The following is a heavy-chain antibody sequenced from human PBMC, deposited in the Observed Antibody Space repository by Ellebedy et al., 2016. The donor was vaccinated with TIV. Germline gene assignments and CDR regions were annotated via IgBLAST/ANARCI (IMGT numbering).Heavy chain of an antibody. D-gene: IGHD6-19*01. CDR3: AKASTGGIAVSSFE. V-gene: IGHV3-53*01. CDR1: GFSVRSNY. Sequence: GESLKISCAASGFSVRSNYMSWVRQAPGKGLERLSVIYSGVNAEYAYSVKGRFTISRDNSKNTVYLQMSSLRADDTAIYYCAKASTGGIAVSSFEWGQGTQVTVSS. J-gene: IGHJ4*02. CDR2: IYSGVNA.